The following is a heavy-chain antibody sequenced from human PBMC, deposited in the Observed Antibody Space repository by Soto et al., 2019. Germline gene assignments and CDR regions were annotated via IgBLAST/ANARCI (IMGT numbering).Heavy chain of an antibody. J-gene: IGHJ6*02. CDR3: AAELGFGKLSVV. V-gene: IGHV1-69*01. Sequence: QVQVVQSGVEVRRPGSSVKVSCKAAGDTFKNCVISWVRQSPGQGLEWMGGIIHLVGTTDVAQRFQGRLTITTDESTTTAYMELSRLRSEDTATYYCAAELGFGKLSVVWGQGTTVIVS. D-gene: IGHD3-10*01. CDR1: GDTFKNCV. CDR2: IIHLVGTT.